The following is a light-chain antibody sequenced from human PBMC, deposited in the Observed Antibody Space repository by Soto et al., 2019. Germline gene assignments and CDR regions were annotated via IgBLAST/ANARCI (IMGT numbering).Light chain of an antibody. J-gene: IGKJ3*01. CDR2: GAS. CDR1: QSVSSSY. CDR3: QQYGSSPPFT. Sequence: EIVLTQSPGTLSLSPGERATLSCRASQSVSSSYLAWYQQKPGQAPRLLIYGASSRATGMPDRFSGSGSGTEFTLTISRLEPEDFAVYYCQQYGSSPPFTFGPGTKVDIK. V-gene: IGKV3-20*01.